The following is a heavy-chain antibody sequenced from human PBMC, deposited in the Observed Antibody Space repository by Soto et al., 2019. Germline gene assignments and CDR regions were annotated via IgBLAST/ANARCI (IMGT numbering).Heavy chain of an antibody. CDR1: RFTFSAYA. Sequence: QVQLVETGGDVVQPGGSLRLSCAASRFTFSAYAMHWVRQAPGKGLEWVAFISYDRGNKYYADSVKGRFTISRDKSKETLYVQMDSLRPEDTAVYYCARAPTWVERDADYFDYWGRGTLVTVSS. CDR3: ARAPTWVERDADYFDY. CDR2: ISYDRGNK. V-gene: IGHV3-30-3*01. J-gene: IGHJ4*02. D-gene: IGHD1-1*01.